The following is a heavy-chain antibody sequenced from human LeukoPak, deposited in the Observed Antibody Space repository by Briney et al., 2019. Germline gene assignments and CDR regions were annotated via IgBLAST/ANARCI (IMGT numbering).Heavy chain of an antibody. CDR2: ISSSSSYI. CDR3: ATHLTIFGVVI. J-gene: IGHJ4*02. CDR1: RFTFSSYS. Sequence: PGGSLRLSCAASRFTFSSYSMNWVRQAPGKGLEWVSSISSSSSYIYYADSVKGRFTISRDNAKNSLYLQMNSLRAEDTAVYYCATHLTIFGVVIWGQGTLVTVSS. V-gene: IGHV3-21*01. D-gene: IGHD3-3*01.